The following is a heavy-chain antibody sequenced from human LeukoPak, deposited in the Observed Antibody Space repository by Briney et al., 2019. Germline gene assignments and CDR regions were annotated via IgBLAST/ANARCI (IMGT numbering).Heavy chain of an antibody. Sequence: GGSLRLSCEVSGFSFQDYGMNWVRQAPGKGLEWVSTITWNGDSTTYADSVNGRFTISRDNAKNSLYLQMNSLRAEDTALYRCARALCYDHFGQNYYDYGLDVWGQGTTVIVSS. J-gene: IGHJ6*02. D-gene: IGHD3-3*01. CDR1: GFSFQDYG. V-gene: IGHV3-20*01. CDR2: ITWNGDST. CDR3: ARALCYDHFGQNYYDYGLDV.